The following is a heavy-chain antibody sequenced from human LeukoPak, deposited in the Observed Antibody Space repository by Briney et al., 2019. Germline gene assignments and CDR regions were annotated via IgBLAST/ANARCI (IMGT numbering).Heavy chain of an antibody. D-gene: IGHD5-24*01. CDR3: AMDVEMATISFYYYYYAMDV. CDR1: GFTFSSYA. Sequence: GRSLRLSCAASGFTFSSYAMHWVRQAPGKGLERVAVISYDGNNKYYADSVKGRFTISRDNSKNTLYLQMNSLRAEDTAVYCCAMDVEMATISFYYYYYAMDVWGQGATVTVSS. V-gene: IGHV3-30-3*01. J-gene: IGHJ6*02. CDR2: ISYDGNNK.